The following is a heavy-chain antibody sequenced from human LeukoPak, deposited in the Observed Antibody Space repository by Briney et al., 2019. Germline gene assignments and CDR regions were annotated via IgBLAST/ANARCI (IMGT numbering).Heavy chain of an antibody. D-gene: IGHD4-23*01. CDR2: IFHTGAA. CDR1: GGTIGTYY. V-gene: IGHV4-59*12. CDR3: ARGSITVVPAFDI. Sequence: SETLSLTCTWSGGTIGTYYWSWIRQAPGKGLEWIAYIFHTGAANYNPSLKSRGTISVDTAKNQFSLMLTSVTAADTAVYYCARGSITVVPAFDIWGQGTMVTVSS. J-gene: IGHJ3*02.